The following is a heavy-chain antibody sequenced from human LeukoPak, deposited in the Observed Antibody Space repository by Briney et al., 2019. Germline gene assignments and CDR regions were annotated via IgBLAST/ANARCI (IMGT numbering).Heavy chain of an antibody. CDR2: ISYDGNNK. CDR1: GYIFSRYG. D-gene: IGHD3-16*01. CDR3: AKQLGDLYYFDY. J-gene: IGHJ4*02. Sequence: GLSLRLSCAASGYIFSRYGMLCVRQARGKGLEEVTVISYDGNNKYYADYVKGRFTISRDNSKNTLYLQMNSLRAEDTAVYYCAKQLGDLYYFDYWGQGTLVTVSS. V-gene: IGHV3-30*18.